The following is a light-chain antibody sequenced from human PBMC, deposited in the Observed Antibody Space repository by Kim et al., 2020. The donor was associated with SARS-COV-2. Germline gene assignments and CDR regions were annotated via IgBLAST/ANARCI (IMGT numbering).Light chain of an antibody. V-gene: IGKV3-20*01. CDR2: GAS. CDR3: QHYGASFYT. CDR1: PRIPSTR. J-gene: IGKJ2*01. Sequence: TPPSTPSPRIPSTRFAGYPPHPGPAPPLLIYGASTRANGIPDRFRGSGSGPDFPLTIPRLEPEDLSVYYCQHYGASFYTFGRGTKLEIK.